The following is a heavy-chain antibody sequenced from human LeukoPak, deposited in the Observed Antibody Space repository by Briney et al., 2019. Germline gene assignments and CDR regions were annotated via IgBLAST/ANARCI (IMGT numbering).Heavy chain of an antibody. Sequence: GGSLRLSCAASGFIFSSYWMSWVRQAPGKGLEWVANIKQDGSEKYYVDSVKGRFTISRDNAKNSLYLQMNSLRAEDTAVYYCAREGDSGYQEFNFDYWGQGTLVTVSS. CDR2: IKQDGSEK. J-gene: IGHJ4*02. V-gene: IGHV3-7*01. D-gene: IGHD5-12*01. CDR3: AREGDSGYQEFNFDY. CDR1: GFIFSSYW.